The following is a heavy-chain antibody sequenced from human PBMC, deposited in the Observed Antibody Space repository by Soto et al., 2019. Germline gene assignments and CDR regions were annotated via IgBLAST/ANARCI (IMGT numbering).Heavy chain of an antibody. CDR1: GGSIRSYY. D-gene: IGHD4-17*01. Sequence: QVQLQESGPGLVKPSETLSLTCTVSGGSIRSYYWNWIRQPPGKGLEWIGYMYYGGSTNYNPSLKSRVPVSGDTSKNEFSLKLRSVTAADPAVYYCARSTGYGDSYFDYWGQGTLVPVSS. V-gene: IGHV4-59*01. CDR3: ARSTGYGDSYFDY. CDR2: MYYGGST. J-gene: IGHJ4*02.